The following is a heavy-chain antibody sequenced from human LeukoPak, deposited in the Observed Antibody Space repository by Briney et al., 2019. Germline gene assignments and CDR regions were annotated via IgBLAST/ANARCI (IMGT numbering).Heavy chain of an antibody. Sequence: PSETLSLTCTVSGGSISSYYWSWIRQPPGKGLEWIGYIYYSGSTNYNPSLKSRVTISVDTSKKKFSLKLSSVTAADTAVYYCARSDYDFWSGYFSFDYWGQGTLVTVSS. J-gene: IGHJ4*02. V-gene: IGHV4-59*01. CDR2: IYYSGST. D-gene: IGHD3-3*01. CDR1: GGSISSYY. CDR3: ARSDYDFWSGYFSFDY.